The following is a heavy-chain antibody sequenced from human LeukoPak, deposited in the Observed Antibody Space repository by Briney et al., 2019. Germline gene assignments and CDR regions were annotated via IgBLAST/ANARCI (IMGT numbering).Heavy chain of an antibody. CDR3: AKDSGWFRFDY. Sequence: GGSLRLSCAASGFTFSTSWMTWVRQAPGKGLEWVANIKQDGRDKYYMDSVKGRFTISRDNAKNSLYLQMNSLRAEDTAVYYCAKDSGWFRFDYWGQGTLVTVSS. D-gene: IGHD6-13*01. CDR1: GFTFSTSW. J-gene: IGHJ4*02. V-gene: IGHV3-7*03. CDR2: IKQDGRDK.